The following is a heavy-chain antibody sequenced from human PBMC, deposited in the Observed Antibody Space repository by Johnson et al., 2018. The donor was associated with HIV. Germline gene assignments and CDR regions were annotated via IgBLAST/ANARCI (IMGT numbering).Heavy chain of an antibody. V-gene: IGHV3-72*01. D-gene: IGHD3-22*01. CDR2: TRNKANSYTT. Sequence: VQLVESGGGLVKPGGSLRLSCAASGFTFSDHYMDWVRQAPGKGLEWVGRTRNKANSYTTEYAASVKGRFTISRDDSKNTLYLQMNSLQTEDTGVYYCTTIHYDSSSPGAFDIWGQGTMVTVSS. CDR1: GFTFSDHY. J-gene: IGHJ3*02. CDR3: TTIHYDSSSPGAFDI.